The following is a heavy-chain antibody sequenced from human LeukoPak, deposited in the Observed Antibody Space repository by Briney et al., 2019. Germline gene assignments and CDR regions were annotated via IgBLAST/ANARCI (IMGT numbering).Heavy chain of an antibody. J-gene: IGHJ4*02. D-gene: IGHD3-22*01. CDR3: ARSVSYYDSSGYLDY. CDR2: IYYSGST. CDR1: GGSVSSGSYY. Sequence: SETLSLTCTVSGGSVSSGSYYWSWIRQPPGKGLEWIGYIYYSGSTNYNPSLKSRVTISVDTSKNQFSLKLSPVTAADTAVYYCARSVSYYDSSGYLDYWGQGTLVTVSS. V-gene: IGHV4-61*01.